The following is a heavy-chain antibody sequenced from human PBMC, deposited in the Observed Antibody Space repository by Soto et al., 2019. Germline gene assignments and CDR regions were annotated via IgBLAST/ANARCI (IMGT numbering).Heavy chain of an antibody. CDR2: IYYSGSA. Sequence: QVQLQASGPGLVKPSETLSLTCTGSGDSINTYYWTWIRQPPGKGLEWIGYIYYSGSASYNPSLKSGVTISVDPSKNQFSLRLSSVTAADTAVYYCARGGNTALAYYYFGLEVWGQGTTVTVSS. V-gene: IGHV4-59*01. D-gene: IGHD5-18*01. CDR1: GDSINTYY. CDR3: ARGGNTALAYYYFGLEV. J-gene: IGHJ6*02.